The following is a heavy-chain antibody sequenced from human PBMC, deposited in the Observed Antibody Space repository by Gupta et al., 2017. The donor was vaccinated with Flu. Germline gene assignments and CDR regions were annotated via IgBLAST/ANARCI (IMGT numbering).Heavy chain of an antibody. CDR2: IKSKTDGGTI. CDR1: GFTFTKAW. D-gene: IGHD6-6*01. V-gene: IGHV3-15*01. J-gene: IGHJ4*02. CDR3: TTDGGIAVRPMFDY. Sequence: ESGGGLVKPGGSLRLSCAASGFTFTKAWMAWVRQAPGKGLEWVGRIKSKTDGGTIDYAAPVKGRFTISRDDSKNTLYLQMNSLKIEDTAVYYCTTDGGIAVRPMFDYWGQGALVTVSS.